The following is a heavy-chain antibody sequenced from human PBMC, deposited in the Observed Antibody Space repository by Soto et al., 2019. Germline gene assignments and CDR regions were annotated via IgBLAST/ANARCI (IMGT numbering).Heavy chain of an antibody. Sequence: PGGSLRLSCAASGFAFSNYAMHWVRQAPGKGLEWVSSISTSIDATYYADSVKGRFTISRDDSKSTLYLQMNSLRAEDSAVYYCAKDRTVAARNFDYWGQGTQVTVSS. V-gene: IGHV3-23*01. D-gene: IGHD6-6*01. CDR2: ISTSIDAT. CDR1: GFAFSNYA. J-gene: IGHJ4*02. CDR3: AKDRTVAARNFDY.